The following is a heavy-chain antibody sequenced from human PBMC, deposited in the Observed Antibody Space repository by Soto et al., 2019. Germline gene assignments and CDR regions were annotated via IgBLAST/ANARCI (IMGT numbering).Heavy chain of an antibody. J-gene: IGHJ3*01. CDR1: GYTFTSYC. V-gene: IGHV1-18*01. CDR2: ISAYNGNT. Sequence: ASVKVSCKASGYTFTSYCISWVRQAPGQGLEWMGWISAYNGNTNYAQKLQGRVTMTTDTSTSTAYMELRSLRSDDTAVYYCARDENYYDSSRYYYSYFWGQGTMVTVSS. CDR3: ARDENYYDSSRYYYSYF. D-gene: IGHD3-22*01.